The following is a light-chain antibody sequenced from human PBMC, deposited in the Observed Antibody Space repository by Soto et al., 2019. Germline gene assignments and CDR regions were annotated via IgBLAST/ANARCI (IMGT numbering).Light chain of an antibody. CDR2: DVS. CDR3: CSYAGNYTWV. Sequence: QSALTQPRSVSGSPGQSVTISCTGTSSDVGVFNYVSWYQHHPGKAPKLLIYDVSKSPSGVPDRFSGSKSGNTVSLTISGLQAEDEADYYCCSYAGNYTWVFGGGTKLTVL. V-gene: IGLV2-11*01. CDR1: SSDVGVFNY. J-gene: IGLJ3*02.